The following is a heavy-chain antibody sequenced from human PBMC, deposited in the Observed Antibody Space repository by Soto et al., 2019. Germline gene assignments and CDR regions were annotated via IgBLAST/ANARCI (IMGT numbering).Heavy chain of an antibody. CDR2: IYYRGST. J-gene: IGHJ4*02. CDR3: ARHSLNTNGDYFDY. D-gene: IGHD4-17*01. CDR1: GGSLSSSSYY. Sequence: LSLTCTVSGGSLSSSSYYWGWIRQPPGKGLEWIASIYYRGSTYYNPSLKSRVTISVDTSKNQVSLILSSVTAADTAVYYCARHSLNTNGDYFDYWGQGTLVTVSS. V-gene: IGHV4-39*01.